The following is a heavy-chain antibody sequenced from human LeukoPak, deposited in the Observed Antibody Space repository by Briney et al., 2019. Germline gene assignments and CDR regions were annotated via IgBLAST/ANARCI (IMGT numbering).Heavy chain of an antibody. CDR2: IYHGGST. J-gene: IGHJ4*02. CDR1: GGSISSSNW. Sequence: SETLSLTCAVSGGSISSSNWWSWVRQPPGKGREWIGEIYHGGSTNYNPSLKSRAAMSVDRSRNQFSLQLSSVTAADTAVYYCAKGEDHGSGTVHFASWGQGTLVTVSS. CDR3: AKGEDHGSGTVHFAS. V-gene: IGHV4-4*02. D-gene: IGHD3-10*01.